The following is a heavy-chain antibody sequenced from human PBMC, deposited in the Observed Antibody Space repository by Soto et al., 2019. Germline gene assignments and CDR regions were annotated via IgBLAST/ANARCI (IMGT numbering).Heavy chain of an antibody. CDR1: GGSFSGYY. D-gene: IGHD2-15*01. J-gene: IGHJ5*02. Sequence: SETLSLTCAVYGGSFSGYYWSWIRQPPGKGLEWIGEINHSGSTNYNPSLKSRVAISVDTSKNQFSLKLSSVTAADTAVYYCARGRYCSGGSCYPYNWFDPWGQGTLVTVSS. V-gene: IGHV4-34*01. CDR2: INHSGST. CDR3: ARGRYCSGGSCYPYNWFDP.